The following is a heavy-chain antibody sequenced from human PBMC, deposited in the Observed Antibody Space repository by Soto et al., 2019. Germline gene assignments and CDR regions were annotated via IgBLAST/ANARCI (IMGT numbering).Heavy chain of an antibody. CDR2: ISWNSGSI. Sequence: PGGSLRLSCAASGFTFDDYAMHWVRQAPGKGLEWVSGISWNSGSIGYADSVKGRFTISRDNAKNSLYLQMNSLRAEDTALYYCARIACTNGVCDAFDIWGQGTMVTVSS. CDR3: ARIACTNGVCDAFDI. J-gene: IGHJ3*02. V-gene: IGHV3-9*01. CDR1: GFTFDDYA. D-gene: IGHD2-8*01.